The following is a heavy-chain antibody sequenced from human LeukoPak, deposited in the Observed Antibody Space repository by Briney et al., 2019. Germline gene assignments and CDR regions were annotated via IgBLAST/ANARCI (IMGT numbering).Heavy chain of an antibody. Sequence: SETLSLTCAVYGGSFSGYYWSWIRQPPGKGLEWIGEINHSGSTNYNPSLKSRVAISVDTSKNQFSLKLSSVTAADTAVYYCAMGDYYYYGMDVWGQGTTVTVSS. V-gene: IGHV4-34*01. J-gene: IGHJ6*02. CDR3: AMGDYYYYGMDV. CDR2: INHSGST. D-gene: IGHD1-26*01. CDR1: GGSFSGYY.